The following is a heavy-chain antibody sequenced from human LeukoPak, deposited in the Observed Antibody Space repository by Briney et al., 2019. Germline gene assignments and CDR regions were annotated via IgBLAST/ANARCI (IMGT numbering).Heavy chain of an antibody. J-gene: IGHJ4*02. D-gene: IGHD6-13*01. CDR2: IYYSGST. CDR3: ARLEMGHSSRQYYFDY. Sequence: PSETLSLTCTVSGGSISSYYWSWIRQPPGKGLEWIGYIYYSGSTNYNPSLKGRVTISVDTSKNQFSLKLSSVTAADTAVYYCARLEMGHSSRQYYFDYWGQGTLVTVSS. CDR1: GGSISSYY. V-gene: IGHV4-59*08.